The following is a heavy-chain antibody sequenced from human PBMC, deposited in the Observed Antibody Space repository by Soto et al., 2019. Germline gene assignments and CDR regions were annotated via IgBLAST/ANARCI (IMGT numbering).Heavy chain of an antibody. D-gene: IGHD2-2*01. CDR3: ARGVGYCSSTSCYINWFDP. V-gene: IGHV4-30-2*01. J-gene: IGHJ5*02. CDR2: IYHSGST. CDR1: GGSIISGGYS. Sequence: SETLSLTCAVSGGSIISGGYSWIWIRQPPGKGLEWIGYIYHSGSTYYNPSLKSRVTISVDRSKNQFSLKLSSVTAADTAVYYCARGVGYCSSTSCYINWFDPWGQGTLVTVSS.